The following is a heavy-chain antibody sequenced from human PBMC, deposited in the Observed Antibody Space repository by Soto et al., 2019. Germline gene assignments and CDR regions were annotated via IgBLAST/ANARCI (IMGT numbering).Heavy chain of an antibody. CDR1: GGAMSSVGYS. CDR2: IYQSGST. V-gene: IGHV4-30-2*01. D-gene: IGHD3-3*01. Sequence: QLQLQESGSGLVKPSQTLSLTCAVTGGAMSSVGYSWSWIRQPPGKGLEWIGYIYQSGSTHYTPSRKSRVTLSGDRSKNQFSLKLSSVTAADTAVYYCARGPRFGRWGQGPLVTVSS. J-gene: IGHJ4*02. CDR3: ARGPRFGR.